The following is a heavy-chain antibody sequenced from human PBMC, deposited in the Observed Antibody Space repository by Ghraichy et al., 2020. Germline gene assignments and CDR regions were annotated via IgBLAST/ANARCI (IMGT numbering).Heavy chain of an antibody. J-gene: IGHJ6*04. Sequence: SETLSLTCTVFGGSISGYYWAWIRQPPGKALEWIGYIHYSGTTERNPSLKSRVTLSVDMSKSQFSLGLSSMTAADTAIYYCARWRAMTTPHNSYHSLDVWAIGTTVTVSP. CDR3: ARWRAMTTPHNSYHSLDV. D-gene: IGHD5-18*01. V-gene: IGHV4-59*01. CDR2: IHYSGTT. CDR1: GGSISGYY.